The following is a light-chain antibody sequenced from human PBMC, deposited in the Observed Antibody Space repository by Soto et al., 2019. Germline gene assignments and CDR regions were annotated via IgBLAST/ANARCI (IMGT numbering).Light chain of an antibody. CDR3: QQRSNSPLT. V-gene: IGKV3-11*01. CDR1: QSVSSC. CDR2: DAS. J-gene: IGKJ4*01. Sequence: EVVLTQSPATLSLSPGESATLSCRASQSVSSCLAWYQQKLGQAPRLLIYDASNRATGIPARFSGSGSGTDFTLTISSLEPEDFAVYFCQQRSNSPLTFGGGTKVEIK.